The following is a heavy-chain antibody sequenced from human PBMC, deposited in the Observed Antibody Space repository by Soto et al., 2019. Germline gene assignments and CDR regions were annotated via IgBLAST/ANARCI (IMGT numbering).Heavy chain of an antibody. CDR1: GFTFSTHW. D-gene: IGHD5-12*01. Sequence: LRLSCAASGFTFSTHWMHWVRQAPGKGLVWVSRINSDGSTTNYVDSVKGRFTISRDNAKNTVYLQMNSLRAEDTAVYYCARVPTGGYDWVWGQGTLVTVSS. CDR3: ARVPTGGYDWV. CDR2: INSDGSTT. V-gene: IGHV3-74*01. J-gene: IGHJ4*02.